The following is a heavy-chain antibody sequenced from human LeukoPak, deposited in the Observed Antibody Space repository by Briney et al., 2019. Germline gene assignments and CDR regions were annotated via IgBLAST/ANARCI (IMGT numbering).Heavy chain of an antibody. CDR2: IYYSGST. J-gene: IGHJ4*02. D-gene: IGHD3-16*01. CDR3: ARDSLFSGFDY. Sequence: SETLSLTCTVSVGSISSYYWSWIRQPPGKGLEWIGYIYYSGSTNYNPSLKSRVTISVDTSKNQFSLKLSSVTAADTAVYYCARDSLFSGFDYWGQGTLGTVSS. CDR1: VGSISSYY. V-gene: IGHV4-59*01.